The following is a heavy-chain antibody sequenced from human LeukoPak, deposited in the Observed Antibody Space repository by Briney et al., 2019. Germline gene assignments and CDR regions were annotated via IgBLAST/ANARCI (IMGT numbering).Heavy chain of an antibody. J-gene: IGHJ5*02. Sequence: ASVQVSCKASGYTFTSYYMHWVRQAPGQGLEWVGIINPSGGSTSYAQKFQCRVTMTRDMSTSTVYMELSSLRSEDTAVYYCARERGIVVVPAAILPPNWFDPWGQGTLVTVSS. CDR3: ARERGIVVVPAAILPPNWFDP. CDR1: GYTFTSYY. V-gene: IGHV1-46*01. D-gene: IGHD2-2*02. CDR2: INPSGGST.